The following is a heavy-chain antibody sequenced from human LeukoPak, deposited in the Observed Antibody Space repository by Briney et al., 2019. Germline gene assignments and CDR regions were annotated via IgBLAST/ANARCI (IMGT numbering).Heavy chain of an antibody. Sequence: SETLSLTCAVSGYPINSGNHWGWIRPPPEKGLEWIGSIHYSGSTNYNPSLKSRVTISIDTSKNHFSLKLSSVTAADTAVYYCASLGGYQNGNFDYWGRGALVTVSS. CDR3: ASLGGYQNGNFDY. V-gene: IGHV4-38-2*01. J-gene: IGHJ4*02. CDR1: GYPINSGNH. D-gene: IGHD1-26*01. CDR2: IHYSGST.